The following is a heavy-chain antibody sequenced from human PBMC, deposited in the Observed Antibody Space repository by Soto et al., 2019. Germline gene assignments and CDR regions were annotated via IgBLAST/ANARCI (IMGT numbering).Heavy chain of an antibody. CDR1: GFTFSSYG. Sequence: QVQLVESGGGVVQPGRSLRLSCAASGFTFSSYGMHWVRQAPGKGLEWVAVISYDGSNKYYADSVKGRFTISRDNSKNTLYLQMNSLRAEDTAVYYCAKWGYCSGGSCYSGGRYGMDVWGQGTTVTVSS. V-gene: IGHV3-30*18. D-gene: IGHD2-15*01. CDR2: ISYDGSNK. J-gene: IGHJ6*02. CDR3: AKWGYCSGGSCYSGGRYGMDV.